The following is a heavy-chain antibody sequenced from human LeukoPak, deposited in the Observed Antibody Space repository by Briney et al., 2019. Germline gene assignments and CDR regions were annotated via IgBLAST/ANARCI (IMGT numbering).Heavy chain of an antibody. V-gene: IGHV1-46*01. CDR1: GYTFPTHY. Sequence: GAPVKGSCKAFGYTFPTHYIHWGGQGPGQGPEWVGVINPRGGSTTYAQKFQGRVTLTRDMSTSTDYLELSSLRSEDTAVYYCARGITIFGGGTEYYFDHWGQGTLVTVSS. J-gene: IGHJ4*02. D-gene: IGHD3-3*01. CDR2: INPRGGST. CDR3: ARGITIFGGGTEYYFDH.